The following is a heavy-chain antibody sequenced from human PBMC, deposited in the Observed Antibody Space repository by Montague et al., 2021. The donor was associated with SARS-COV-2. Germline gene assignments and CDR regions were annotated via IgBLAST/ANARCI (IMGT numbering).Heavy chain of an antibody. V-gene: IGHV4-34*01. CDR3: ARGARQGYGFRRGSFDS. Sequence: SETLSLTCAVYGGSFSGYYWNWIRQPPGKGLEWIGEINHSGSTNYNPSLKSRVTMSVDTSKNQLSLKLSSVTAADTAVYYWARGARQGYGFRRGSFDSWGQGTLVTVSS. CDR2: INHSGST. J-gene: IGHJ4*02. CDR1: GGSFSGYY. D-gene: IGHD3-10*01.